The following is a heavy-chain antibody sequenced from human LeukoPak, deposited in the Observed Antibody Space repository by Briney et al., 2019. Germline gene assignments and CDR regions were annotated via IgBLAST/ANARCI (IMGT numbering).Heavy chain of an antibody. D-gene: IGHD2-2*01. J-gene: IGHJ4*02. CDR1: GYTFTGYY. CDR3: ARALGYCSSTSCYPV. Sequence: SVNVSCKASGYTFTGYYMHWVRQAPGQGLEWMGGIIPIFGTANYAQKFQGRVTITADESTSTAYMELSSLRSEDTAVYYCARALGYCSSTSCYPVWGQGTLVTVSS. V-gene: IGHV1-69*13. CDR2: IIPIFGTA.